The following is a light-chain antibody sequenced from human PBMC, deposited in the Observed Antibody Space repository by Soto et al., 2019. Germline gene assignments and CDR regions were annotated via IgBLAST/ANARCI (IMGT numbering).Light chain of an antibody. CDR1: QSVSSIY. CDR3: QHYNNWWT. J-gene: IGKJ1*01. V-gene: IGKV3-15*01. CDR2: GAS. Sequence: EIVFRQSPETLSLSPGERATLSCRASQSVSSIYLAWDQQKPGQAPRLLIYGASTRATGIPARFSGIGSGTDFTLTISSLQSEDFAFYDCQHYNNWWTFGQGTKVDIK.